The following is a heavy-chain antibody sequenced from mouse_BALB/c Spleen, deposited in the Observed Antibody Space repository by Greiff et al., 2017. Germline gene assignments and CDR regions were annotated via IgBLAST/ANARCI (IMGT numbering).Heavy chain of an antibody. J-gene: IGHJ2*01. V-gene: IGHV5-17*02. D-gene: IGHD2-4*01. CDR2: ISSGSSTI. Sequence: DVQLVESGGGLVQPGGSRKLSCAASGFTFSSFGMHWVRQAPEKGLEWVAYISSGSSTIYYADTVKGRFTISRDNPKNTLFLQMTSLRSEDTAMYYCARSSYEYDYFDYWGQGTTLTVSS. CDR3: ARSSYEYDYFDY. CDR1: GFTFSSFG.